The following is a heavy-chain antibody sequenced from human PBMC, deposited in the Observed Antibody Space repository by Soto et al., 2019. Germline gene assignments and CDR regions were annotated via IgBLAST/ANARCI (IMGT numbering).Heavy chain of an antibody. CDR2: ISYDGTKT. J-gene: IGHJ4*02. CDR3: AKVRGPPRQWLIGPFDY. Sequence: QVQLVESGGGVVQPGRSLRVSCAASGFTFSIYAMHWVRQAPGTGLEWVAVISYDGTKTYYADSVKGRFTISRDNSKNTVYLQMNSLRDEDTAVYYCAKVRGPPRQWLIGPFDYWGQGTLVTVSP. D-gene: IGHD6-19*01. CDR1: GFTFSIYA. V-gene: IGHV3-30*18.